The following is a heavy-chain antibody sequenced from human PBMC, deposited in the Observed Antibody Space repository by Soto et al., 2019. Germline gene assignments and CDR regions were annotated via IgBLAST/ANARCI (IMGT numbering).Heavy chain of an antibody. D-gene: IGHD1-26*01. V-gene: IGHV3-30-3*01. Sequence: QVQLVESGGGVVQPGRSLRLSCAASGFTFSSYAMHWVRQAPGKGLEWVAVISYDGSNKYYADSVKGRFTISRDNSKNXXDLQMNGLRAEDTAGYYCARDPTVGAPRPLYGMDVWGQGTTVTVSS. CDR3: ARDPTVGAPRPLYGMDV. CDR1: GFTFSSYA. J-gene: IGHJ6*02. CDR2: ISYDGSNK.